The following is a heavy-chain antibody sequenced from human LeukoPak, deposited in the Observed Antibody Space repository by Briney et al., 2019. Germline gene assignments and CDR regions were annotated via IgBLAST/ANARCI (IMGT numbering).Heavy chain of an antibody. J-gene: IGHJ4*02. CDR1: GYSFSNYW. CDR2: IYPDESNT. Sequence: GESLKISCMGSGYSFSNYWIGWVRQMPGKGLEGMGIIYPDESNTRYRPSFQGQVTVSADKSISTAYLQWSSLKASDTAIYYCARHEGGGWYIDYWGQGTLVTVSS. CDR3: ARHEGGGWYIDY. V-gene: IGHV5-51*01. D-gene: IGHD6-19*01.